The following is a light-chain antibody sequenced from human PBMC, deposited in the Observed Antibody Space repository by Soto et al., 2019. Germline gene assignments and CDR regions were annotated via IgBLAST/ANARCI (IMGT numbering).Light chain of an antibody. J-gene: IGKJ3*01. Sequence: DFQMTQSPSSVSASVGDRVTITCRASQDIHSWLAWYQQKPGKAPKLLIYGASSLQGGVPSRFSGSGSGTDFTLTISSLQPEDFATYYCQQANSFPFTFGPGTKVDIK. CDR2: GAS. CDR1: QDIHSW. V-gene: IGKV1-12*01. CDR3: QQANSFPFT.